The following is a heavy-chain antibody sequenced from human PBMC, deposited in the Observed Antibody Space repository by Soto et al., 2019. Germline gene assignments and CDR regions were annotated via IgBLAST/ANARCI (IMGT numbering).Heavy chain of an antibody. CDR2: ISGSGGST. V-gene: IGHV3-23*01. CDR1: GFTFSSYA. Sequence: PGGSLRLSCAASGFTFSSYAMSWVRQAPGKGLEWVSAISGSGGSTYYADSVKGRFTISRDNSKNTLYLQMNSLRAEDTAVYYCAKVNCSSTSCYRFDYWGQGTLVTVSS. D-gene: IGHD2-2*02. J-gene: IGHJ4*02. CDR3: AKVNCSSTSCYRFDY.